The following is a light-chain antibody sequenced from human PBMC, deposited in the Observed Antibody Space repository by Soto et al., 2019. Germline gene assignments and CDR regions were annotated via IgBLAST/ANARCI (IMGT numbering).Light chain of an antibody. J-gene: IGKJ5*01. V-gene: IGKV3-15*01. Sequence: EIVMTQSPATLSVSPGESATLSCRDSQSVSSNLAWHPQKRGQAPRXVIYDASTRETGISARFSCSGAGTDCTRTISSLQSEDVAVDYCQQYHNWTITFGQGTRLENK. CDR3: QQYHNWTIT. CDR2: DAS. CDR1: QSVSSN.